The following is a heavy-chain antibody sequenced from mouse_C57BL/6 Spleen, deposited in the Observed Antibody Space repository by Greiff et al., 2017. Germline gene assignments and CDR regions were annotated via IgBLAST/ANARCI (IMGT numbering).Heavy chain of an antibody. D-gene: IGHD6-2*01. CDR3: TSCSLYYFYY. V-gene: IGHV14-1*01. CDR1: GYTFKDYY. J-gene: IGHJ2*01. Sequence: EVQLQQSGAELVRPGASVKLSCTASGYTFKDYYMHWVKQRPEQGLEWIGRINPNNGDTEYNSKFQGKATITVDTSSSTAYMQLSSLTSEDTAVYYCTSCSLYYFYYRGKGTTLT. CDR2: INPNNGDT.